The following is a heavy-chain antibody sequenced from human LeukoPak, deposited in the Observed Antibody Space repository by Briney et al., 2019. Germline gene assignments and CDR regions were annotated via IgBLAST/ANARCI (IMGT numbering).Heavy chain of an antibody. CDR1: GFTFSSYS. J-gene: IGHJ3*02. D-gene: IGHD1-26*01. Sequence: GGSLRLSCAASGFTFSSYSMNWVRQAPGKGLEWVSSISSSSSYIYYADSVKGRFTISRDNAKNSLYLQMNSLRAEDTAVYYCARDRRWGSYLYNDAFDIWGQGTMVTVSS. CDR3: ARDRRWGSYLYNDAFDI. V-gene: IGHV3-21*01. CDR2: ISSSSSYI.